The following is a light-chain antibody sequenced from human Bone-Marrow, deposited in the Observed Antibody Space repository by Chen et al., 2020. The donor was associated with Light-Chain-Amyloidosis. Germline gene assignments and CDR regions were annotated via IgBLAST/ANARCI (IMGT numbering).Light chain of an antibody. CDR3: SSCGGNNNVV. Sequence: QSALTQPPSASGSPGQSVTISCSGTVSDIGGYDYVSWYHQQPGRAPKLIIYEVTKRPSGVPRPFSASESGATASLTVSGLQAEDEGDYDCSSCGGNNNVVFGGETKLTV. J-gene: IGLJ2*01. CDR1: VSDIGGYDY. V-gene: IGLV2-8*01. CDR2: EVT.